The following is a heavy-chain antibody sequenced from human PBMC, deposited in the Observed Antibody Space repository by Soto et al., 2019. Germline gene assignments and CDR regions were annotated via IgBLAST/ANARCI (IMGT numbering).Heavy chain of an antibody. CDR3: ASHFATRGYGAFDI. D-gene: IGHD3-3*01. CDR2: IFHRGET. V-gene: IGHV4-4*02. J-gene: IGHJ3*02. CDR1: GGAVSSKHG. Sequence: PSETLSLTCAVSGGAVSSKHGWTWVRQTPGQGLEWIGEIFHRGETNYNPFLKSRVTISIDKSRNQVSLTLTSVTAADTAVYYCASHFATRGYGAFDIWGQGTGVTVSS.